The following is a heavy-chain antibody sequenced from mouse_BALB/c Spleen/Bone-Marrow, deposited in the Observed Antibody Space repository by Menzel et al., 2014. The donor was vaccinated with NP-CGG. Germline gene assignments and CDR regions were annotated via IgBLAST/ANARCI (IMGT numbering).Heavy chain of an antibody. V-gene: IGHV14-3*02. J-gene: IGHJ2*01. CDR3: ARYRLGTYFDY. CDR1: GSNIKDTY. D-gene: IGHD2-14*01. Sequence: VQLQQSGAELVKPGASVKLSCTASGSNIKDTYMHWVKQRPEQGLEWIGRIDPASGNTKYDPKFQGKATITADTSSNTAYLQLSSLTSEDTAVYYCARYRLGTYFDYWGQGTTLTVSS. CDR2: IDPASGNT.